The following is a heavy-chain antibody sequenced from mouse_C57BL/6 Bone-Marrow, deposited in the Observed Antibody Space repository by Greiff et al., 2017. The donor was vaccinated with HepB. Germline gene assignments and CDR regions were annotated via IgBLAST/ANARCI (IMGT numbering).Heavy chain of an antibody. CDR3: ARSGNYYYCSSYWYFDV. V-gene: IGHV1-39*01. CDR1: GYSFTDYN. D-gene: IGHD1-1*01. CDR2: INPNYGTT. Sequence: EVKLMESGPELVKPGASVKISCKASGYSFTDYNMNWVKQSNGKSLEWIGVINPNYGTTRYNQKFKGKATLTVDKSSSTAYMQLNSLTSEDSAVYYCARSGNYYYCSSYWYFDVWGTGTTVTVSS. J-gene: IGHJ1*03.